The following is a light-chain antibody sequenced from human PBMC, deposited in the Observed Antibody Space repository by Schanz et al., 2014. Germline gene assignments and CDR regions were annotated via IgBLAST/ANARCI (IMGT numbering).Light chain of an antibody. CDR3: ISYTSSRTKGV. J-gene: IGLJ3*02. CDR1: SSDIGGYNY. V-gene: IGLV2-11*01. CDR2: DVI. Sequence: QSALTQPRSVSGSPGQSVTISCSGTSSDIGGYNYVSWYQQYPGKGPKLVIYDVIKRPSGVPDRFSGSKSGNTASLTISGLQPEDEADYYCISYTSSRTKGVFGGGTKLTVL.